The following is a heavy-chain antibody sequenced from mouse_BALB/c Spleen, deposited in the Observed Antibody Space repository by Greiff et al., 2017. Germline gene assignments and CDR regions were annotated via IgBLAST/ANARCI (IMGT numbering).Heavy chain of an antibody. J-gene: IGHJ3*01. CDR2: IWAGGST. V-gene: IGHV2-9*02. CDR1: GFSFTSYG. D-gene: IGHD2-1*01. Sequence: VQVVESGPGLVAPSQSLSITCTVSGFSFTSYGVHWVRQPPGQGLEWLGVIWAGGSTNYNSALMSRLSTSKDNSKSQVFLKMNSLQTDDTAMYSCARDKAGNSPFAYWGQGTLVTVSA. CDR3: ARDKAGNSPFAY.